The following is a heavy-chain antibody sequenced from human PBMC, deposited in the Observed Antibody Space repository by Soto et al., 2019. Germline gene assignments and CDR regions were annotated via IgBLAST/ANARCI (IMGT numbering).Heavy chain of an antibody. CDR3: AKFAGGSSGWLNAFDI. V-gene: IGHV3-23*01. Sequence: PGGSLRLSCTASGLPHSSFAMMWVRQAPGKGLEWVSAISGSGGSTYYADSVKGRFTISRDNSKNTLYLQMNSLRAEDTAVYYCAKFAGGSSGWLNAFDIWGQGTMVTVSS. CDR2: ISGSGGST. CDR1: GLPHSSFA. J-gene: IGHJ3*02. D-gene: IGHD3-22*01.